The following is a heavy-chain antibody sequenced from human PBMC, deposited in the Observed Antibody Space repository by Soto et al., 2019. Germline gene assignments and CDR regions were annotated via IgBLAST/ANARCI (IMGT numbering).Heavy chain of an antibody. CDR2: ISAYNGNT. CDR3: ARDGGYCSSTSCKGLYYYYGMDV. CDR1: GYTLSNNYG. V-gene: IGHV1-18*01. D-gene: IGHD2-2*01. Sequence: ASVKVSCKASGYTLSNNYGISWVRQAPGQGLEWMGWISAYNGNTNYAQKLQGRVTMTTDTSTSTAYMELRSLRSDDTAVYYCARDGGYCSSTSCKGLYYYYGMDVWGQGTTVTVSS. J-gene: IGHJ6*02.